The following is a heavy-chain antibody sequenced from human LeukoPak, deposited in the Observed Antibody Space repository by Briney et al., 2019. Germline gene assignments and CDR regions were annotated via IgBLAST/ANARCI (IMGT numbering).Heavy chain of an antibody. J-gene: IGHJ3*02. Sequence: SVKVSCKASGGTFSSYAISWVRQAPGQGLEWMGGIIPIFGTANYAQKFQGRVAITADESTSTAYMELSSLRSEDTAVYYCARAEREYYYDSSGYYYGAFDIWGQGTMVTVSS. CDR3: ARAEREYYYDSSGYYYGAFDI. D-gene: IGHD3-22*01. CDR1: GGTFSSYA. CDR2: IIPIFGTA. V-gene: IGHV1-69*01.